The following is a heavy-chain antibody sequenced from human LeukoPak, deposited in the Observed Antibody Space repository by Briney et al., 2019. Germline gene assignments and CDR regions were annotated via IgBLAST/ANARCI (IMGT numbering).Heavy chain of an antibody. CDR3: ARDVGITVADSFDP. D-gene: IGHD6-13*01. CDR1: GYSSTNYG. CDR2: IHIYRGNT. Sequence: ASVKVSCKASGYSSTNYGISWVRQAPGQGLEWMGWIHIYRGNTNYAQKFQGRVTMTTDTSTSTVYMEVRGLRFDDTAMYYCARDVGITVADSFDPWGQGTLVTVSS. J-gene: IGHJ5*02. V-gene: IGHV1-18*01.